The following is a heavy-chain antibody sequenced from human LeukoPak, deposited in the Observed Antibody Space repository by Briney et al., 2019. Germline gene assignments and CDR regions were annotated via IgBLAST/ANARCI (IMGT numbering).Heavy chain of an antibody. CDR2: IRYDGSNK. J-gene: IGHJ4*02. CDR3: ARNLRLYSSSWYVGY. Sequence: GGSLRLSCAASGFTFSSYGMHWVRQAPGKGLEWVAFIRYDGSNKYYADSVKGRFTISRDNSKNTLYLQMNSLRAEDTAVYYCARNLRLYSSSWYVGYWGQGTLVTVSS. CDR1: GFTFSSYG. V-gene: IGHV3-30*02. D-gene: IGHD6-13*01.